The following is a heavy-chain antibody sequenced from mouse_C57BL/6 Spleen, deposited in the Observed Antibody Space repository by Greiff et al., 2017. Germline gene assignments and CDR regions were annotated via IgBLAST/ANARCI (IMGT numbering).Heavy chain of an antibody. D-gene: IGHD1-1*01. CDR3: ARNHYYGSSYGAYYFDY. Sequence: QVQLQQSGPGLVQPSQSLSITCTVSGFSLTSYGVHWVRQSPGKGLEWLGVIWSGGSTDYNAAFISRLSISKDNSKSQVFFKMNSLQADDTAIYYCARNHYYGSSYGAYYFDYWGQGTTLTVSS. CDR1: GFSLTSYG. J-gene: IGHJ2*01. V-gene: IGHV2-2*01. CDR2: IWSGGST.